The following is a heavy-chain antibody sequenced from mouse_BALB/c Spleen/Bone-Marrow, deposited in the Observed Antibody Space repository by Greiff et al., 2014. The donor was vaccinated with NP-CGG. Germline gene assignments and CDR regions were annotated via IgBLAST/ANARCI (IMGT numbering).Heavy chain of an antibody. J-gene: IGHJ1*01. V-gene: IGHV1S137*01. Sequence: QVQLKESGAELVRPGVSVKISCKGSGYPFTDYAMHWVKQSHAKSLGWIGVISTYYGDASYNQKFKGKATMTVDKSSSTAYMELARLTSEDSAIYYCARDGSSWGYFDVWGAGTTVTVSS. CDR3: ARDGSSWGYFDV. D-gene: IGHD1-1*01. CDR1: GYPFTDYA. CDR2: ISTYYGDA.